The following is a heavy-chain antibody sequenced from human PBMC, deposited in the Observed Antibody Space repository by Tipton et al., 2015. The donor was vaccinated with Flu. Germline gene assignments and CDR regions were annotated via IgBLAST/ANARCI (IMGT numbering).Heavy chain of an antibody. CDR2: ISSSGTAI. CDR1: GFTFSDFY. CDR3: ARLGGVERSDYYFDY. V-gene: IGHV3-11*01. D-gene: IGHD3-16*01. J-gene: IGHJ4*02. Sequence: SLRLSCAASGFTFSDFYMSWIRQAPGKGLEWLSYISSSGTAIYYADSVKGRFTISRDNAKNSLYLQMNSLRADDTAVYYCARLGGVERSDYYFDYWGQGTLVTVSS.